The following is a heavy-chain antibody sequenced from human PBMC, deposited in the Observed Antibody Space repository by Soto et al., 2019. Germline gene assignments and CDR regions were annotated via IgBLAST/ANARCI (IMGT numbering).Heavy chain of an antibody. J-gene: IGHJ4*02. Sequence: QVQLVESGGGLVKPGGSLRLSCAASGFTFSDYYMSCIRQAPGKGLEWVSYISSSGSTIYYADSVKGRFTISRDNAKNSLYVQMNSLRAEDTAVYYCARVERGITIFGVVIPPFDYWGQGTLVTVSS. CDR3: ARVERGITIFGVVIPPFDY. V-gene: IGHV3-11*01. CDR2: ISSSGSTI. D-gene: IGHD3-3*01. CDR1: GFTFSDYY.